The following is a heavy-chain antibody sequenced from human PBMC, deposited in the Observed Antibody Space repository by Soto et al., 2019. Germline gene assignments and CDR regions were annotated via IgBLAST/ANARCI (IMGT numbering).Heavy chain of an antibody. CDR2: IYYSGST. V-gene: IGHV4-59*01. CDR1: GGSISSYY. D-gene: IGHD3-10*01. CDR3: ARVPRGGHYYYYYGMDV. J-gene: IGHJ6*02. Sequence: QVQLQESGPGLVKPSETLSLTCTVSGGSISSYYWSWIRQPPGKGLEWIGYIYYSGSTNYNPSLNSRVTISVDTSKNQFSLKLSSVTAADTAVYYCARVPRGGHYYYYYGMDVWGQGTTVTVSS.